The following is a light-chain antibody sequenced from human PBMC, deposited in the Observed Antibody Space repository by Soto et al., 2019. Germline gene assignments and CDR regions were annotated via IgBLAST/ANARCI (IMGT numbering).Light chain of an antibody. V-gene: IGLV2-14*01. Sequence: QSALTQPASVSGSPGQSITISCTGTSSDVGGYNYVSWYQQHPGKAPKLMIYEVSNRPSGVSNRFSGSKSGNTASLTISGLQADDEADYYCSSFTSSSTWVFGGGNKVTVL. J-gene: IGLJ3*02. CDR3: SSFTSSSTWV. CDR1: SSDVGGYNY. CDR2: EVS.